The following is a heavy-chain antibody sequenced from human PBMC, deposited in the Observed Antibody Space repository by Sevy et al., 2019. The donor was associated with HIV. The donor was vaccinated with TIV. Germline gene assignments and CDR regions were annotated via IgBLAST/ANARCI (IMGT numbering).Heavy chain of an antibody. CDR2: ISGSGGST. CDR3: ASPIIVVVPAAPTIDY. CDR1: GFTFSSYA. Sequence: GGCLRLSCAASGFTFSSYAMSWVRQAPGKGLEWVSAISGSGGSTYYADSVKGRFTISRDNSKNTLYLQMNSLRAEDTAVYYCASPIIVVVPAAPTIDYWGQGTLVTVSS. D-gene: IGHD2-2*01. V-gene: IGHV3-23*01. J-gene: IGHJ4*02.